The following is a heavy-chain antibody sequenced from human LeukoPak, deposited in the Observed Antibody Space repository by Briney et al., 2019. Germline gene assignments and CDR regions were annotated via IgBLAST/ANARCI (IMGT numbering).Heavy chain of an antibody. J-gene: IGHJ4*02. Sequence: GGSLRLSCAASGFTFSSYSMNWVRQAPGKGLEWVSSISSSSTYIYYADSVKGRFTISRDNAKNSLYLQMNSLRPEDTAVYYCARYYGSGRDPDYWGQGTLVTVSS. CDR1: GFTFSSYS. CDR2: ISSSSTYI. D-gene: IGHD3-10*01. V-gene: IGHV3-21*01. CDR3: ARYYGSGRDPDY.